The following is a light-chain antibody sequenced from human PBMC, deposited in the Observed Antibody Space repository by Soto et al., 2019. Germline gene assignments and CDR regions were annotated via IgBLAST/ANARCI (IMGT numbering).Light chain of an antibody. CDR1: QSISSY. CDR2: AAS. J-gene: IGKJ1*01. V-gene: IGKV1-39*01. CDR3: QESYSTS. Sequence: DIQMTQSPSSLSASVGDKVTITCRASQSISSYLNWYQQKPGKAPKLLIYAASSLQSGVPSRFSGSGSGTDFTLTISSLQPEDIATYYCQESYSTSFGQGTKV.